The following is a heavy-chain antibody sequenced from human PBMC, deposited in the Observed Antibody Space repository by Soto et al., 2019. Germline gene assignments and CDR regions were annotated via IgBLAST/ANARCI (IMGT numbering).Heavy chain of an antibody. J-gene: IGHJ5*02. V-gene: IGHV1-18*01. D-gene: IGHD1-26*01. CDR2: ISVYNGNT. Sequence: QVQLVQSGTEVKKPGASVKVSCKASGYTFSNYAVTWVRQAPGQGLEWMGWISVYNGNTNYAQDLQGRVTMTTDTSTSTAYMELRSLRSDDTAVYYCARRGAGGTVWFDPWGQGTLFIVSS. CDR3: ARRGAGGTVWFDP. CDR1: GYTFSNYA.